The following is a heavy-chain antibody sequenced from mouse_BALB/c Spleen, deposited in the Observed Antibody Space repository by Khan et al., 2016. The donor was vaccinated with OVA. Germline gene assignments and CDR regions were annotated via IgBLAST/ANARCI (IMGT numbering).Heavy chain of an antibody. J-gene: IGHJ4*01. CDR3: AISLYYSYGYALDC. CDR1: GYSITSDYA. D-gene: IGHD2-14*01. CDR2: ISSTGST. Sequence: EVQLQESGPGLVKPSQSLSLTCTVTGYSITSDYAWNWIRQFPGNKLEWMGYISSTGSTSYNPSLKSRISFTRDTSKNQFFLQLKSVTTEDTATYYCAISLYYSYGYALDCWGRGTSVTVSS. V-gene: IGHV3-2*02.